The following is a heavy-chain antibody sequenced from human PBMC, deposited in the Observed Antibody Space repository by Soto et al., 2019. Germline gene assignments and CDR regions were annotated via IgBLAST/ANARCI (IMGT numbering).Heavy chain of an antibody. CDR3: AKDMSGSSMVRGVVDAFDI. CDR1: GFTFDDYA. CDR2: ISWNSGSI. Sequence: EVQLVESGGGLVQPGRSLRLSCAASGFTFDDYAMHWVRQAPGKGLEWVSGISWNSGSIGYADSVKGRFTISRDNAKNSLYLEMNSLSAEDTALYYCAKDMSGSSMVRGVVDAFDIWGQGTMVTVSS. D-gene: IGHD3-10*01. V-gene: IGHV3-9*01. J-gene: IGHJ3*02.